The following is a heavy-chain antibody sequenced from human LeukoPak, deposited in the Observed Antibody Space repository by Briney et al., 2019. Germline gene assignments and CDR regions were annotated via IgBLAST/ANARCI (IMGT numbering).Heavy chain of an antibody. CDR1: GYTFTSYG. D-gene: IGHD3-3*01. J-gene: IGHJ4*02. CDR3: ARFSGITIPEGYFDY. Sequence: GASVKVSCKASGYTFTSYGISWVRQAPGQGLEWMGWISAYNGNTNYAQKLQGRVTMTTDTSTSTAYMELSSLRSEDTAVYYCARFSGITIPEGYFDYWGQGTLVTVSS. V-gene: IGHV1-18*01. CDR2: ISAYNGNT.